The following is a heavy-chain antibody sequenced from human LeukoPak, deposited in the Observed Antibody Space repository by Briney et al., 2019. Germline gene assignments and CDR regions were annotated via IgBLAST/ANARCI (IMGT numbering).Heavy chain of an antibody. V-gene: IGHV4-39*01. J-gene: IGHJ4*02. CDR1: GGSISSSSYY. Sequence: SETLSLTCTVSGGSISSSSYYWGWIRQPPGKGLGWIGSIYYSGSTYYNPSLKSRVTISVDTSKNQFSLKLSSVTAADTAVYYCARHCDLYSSSWFDYWGQGTLVTVSS. CDR2: IYYSGST. D-gene: IGHD6-13*01. CDR3: ARHCDLYSSSWFDY.